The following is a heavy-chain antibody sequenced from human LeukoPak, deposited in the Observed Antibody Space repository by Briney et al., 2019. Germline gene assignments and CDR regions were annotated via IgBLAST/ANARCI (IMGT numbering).Heavy chain of an antibody. CDR1: GLTFSDYY. V-gene: IGHV3-74*01. CDR3: ARDLRGNRGY. Sequence: GGSLRLSCAASGLTFSDYYMSWIRQAPGKGLVWVSRINPDGSRTDYADSVKGRFTISRDNAKNTLYLQMNSLRAEDTAVYFCARDLRGNRGYWGQGTLVTVSS. D-gene: IGHD4-23*01. CDR2: INPDGSRT. J-gene: IGHJ4*02.